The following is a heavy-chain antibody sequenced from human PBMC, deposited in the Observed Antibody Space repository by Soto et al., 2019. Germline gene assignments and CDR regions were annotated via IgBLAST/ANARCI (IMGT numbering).Heavy chain of an antibody. CDR1: GFTFRNYW. J-gene: IGHJ4*02. CDR3: ARGGVEPGDY. V-gene: IGHV3-74*01. D-gene: IGHD3-10*01. Sequence: EVQLVESGGGLVQPGGSLRLSCAASGFTFRNYWMHWVRQAPGKGLVWVSRISDYGRINYADSVKGRFTISRDDAKSELYLHMNNLRAEDTAVYYCARGGVEPGDYGGQGALVTVSS. CDR2: ISDYGRI.